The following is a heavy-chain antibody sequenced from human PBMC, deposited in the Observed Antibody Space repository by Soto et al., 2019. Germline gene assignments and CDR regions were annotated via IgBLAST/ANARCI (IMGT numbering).Heavy chain of an antibody. V-gene: IGHV1-69*13. CDR1: GGTFSSYA. Sequence: GASVKVSCKASGGTFSSYAISWVRQAPGQGLEWMGGIIPIFGTANYAQKFQGRVTITADESTSTAYMELSSLRSEDTAVYYCARGDCSSTSCSRVWFDPWGQGPLVTVSS. CDR2: IIPIFGTA. J-gene: IGHJ5*02. D-gene: IGHD2-2*01. CDR3: ARGDCSSTSCSRVWFDP.